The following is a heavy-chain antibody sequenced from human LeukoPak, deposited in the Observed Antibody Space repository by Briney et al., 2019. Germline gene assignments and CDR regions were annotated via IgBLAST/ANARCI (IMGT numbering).Heavy chain of an antibody. V-gene: IGHV3-9*01. Sequence: GGSLRLSCAASGFSFDDYAMHWVRQAPGKGLEWVSGISWHSGRIAYADSVRGRFTISRDNAKNSLSLQMNSLRDDDTAVYYGAKDAYGGATFFYYMDVWGKGTTVIVSS. CDR3: AKDAYGGATFFYYMDV. D-gene: IGHD2/OR15-2a*01. CDR1: GFSFDDYA. CDR2: ISWHSGRI. J-gene: IGHJ6*03.